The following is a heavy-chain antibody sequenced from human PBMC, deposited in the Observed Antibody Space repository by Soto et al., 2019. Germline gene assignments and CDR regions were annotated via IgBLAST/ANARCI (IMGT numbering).Heavy chain of an antibody. J-gene: IGHJ5*02. D-gene: IGHD3-22*01. V-gene: IGHV1-69*01. CDR2: IIPIFGTA. CDR1: GGTFSSYA. Sequence: QVQLVQSGAEVKKPGSSVKVSCKASGGTFSSYAISWVRQAPGQGLEWMGGIIPIFGTANYAQKFQGRVTITADESTSTAYMELSSLRPEDTAVYYCARERDYYDSSGMNWFDPWGQGTLVTVSS. CDR3: ARERDYYDSSGMNWFDP.